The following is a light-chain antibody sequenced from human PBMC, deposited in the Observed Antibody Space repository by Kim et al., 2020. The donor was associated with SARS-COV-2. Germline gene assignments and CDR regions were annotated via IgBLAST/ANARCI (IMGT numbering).Light chain of an antibody. J-gene: IGLJ3*02. V-gene: IGLV1-47*02. CDR3: ATWDDSLSAV. CDR1: SSNIESNY. CDR2: SNN. Sequence: QAVLTQPPSASGTPGQRVTISCSGSSSNIESNYVYWYQQLPGTAPKLLIYSNNQRPSGVPDRFSGSKSGTSASLAISGLRSEDEANYYCATWDDSLSAVFGGGTQLTVL.